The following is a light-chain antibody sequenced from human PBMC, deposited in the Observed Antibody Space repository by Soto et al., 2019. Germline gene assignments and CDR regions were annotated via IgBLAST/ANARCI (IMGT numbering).Light chain of an antibody. V-gene: IGKV3-20*01. CDR2: GAS. J-gene: IGKJ1*01. CDR3: QQYGTSRT. CDR1: QSFSSSY. Sequence: EIVLTQSPGTLSLSPGERATLSCRASQSFSSSYLAWYQQKPGQAPRLLIYGASNRATGIPDRFSGSGSGTYFSLTISRLEPEDFALYFCQQYGTSRTFGQGTKVEIK.